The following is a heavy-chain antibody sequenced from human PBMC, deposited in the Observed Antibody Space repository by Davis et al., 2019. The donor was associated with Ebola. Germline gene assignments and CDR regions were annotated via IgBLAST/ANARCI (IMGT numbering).Heavy chain of an antibody. D-gene: IGHD3-10*01. J-gene: IGHJ4*02. CDR3: SGRGSSV. CDR1: GVSISRHY. Sequence: PSETLSLTCTVSGVSISRHYWSWIRQPPGKRLEWIGSIYYTGSAYYNPSLASRATISVDTSKNQFPLKLTSVTAADTAMYYCSGRGSSVWGQGTLVTVSS. V-gene: IGHV4-59*03. CDR2: IYYTGSA.